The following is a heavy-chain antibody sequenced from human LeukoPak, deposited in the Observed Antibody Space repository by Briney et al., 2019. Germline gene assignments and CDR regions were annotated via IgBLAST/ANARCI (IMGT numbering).Heavy chain of an antibody. CDR2: ISSSSSYI. J-gene: IGHJ5*02. D-gene: IGHD3-3*01. V-gene: IGHV3-21*04. CDR3: AKDSAGITIRPEWFDP. Sequence: KSGGSLRLSCAASGFTFSSYSMNWVRQAPGKGLEWVSSISSSSSYIYYADSVKGRFTISRDNAKNSLYLQMNSLRAEDTAVYYCAKDSAGITIRPEWFDPWGQGTLVTVSS. CDR1: GFTFSSYS.